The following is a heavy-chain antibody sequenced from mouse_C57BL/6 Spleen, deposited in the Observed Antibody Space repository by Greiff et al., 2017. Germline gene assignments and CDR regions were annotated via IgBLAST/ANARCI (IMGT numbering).Heavy chain of an antibody. CDR3: ARGANWEEFAY. J-gene: IGHJ3*01. CDR1: GYTFTDYY. D-gene: IGHD4-1*01. CDR2: IYPGSGNT. V-gene: IGHV1-76*01. Sequence: QVHVKQSGAELVRPGASVKLSCKASGYTFTDYYINWVKQRPGQGLEWIARIYPGSGNTYYNEKFKGKATLTAEKSSSTAYMQLSSLTSEDSAVYFCARGANWEEFAYWGQGTLVTVSA.